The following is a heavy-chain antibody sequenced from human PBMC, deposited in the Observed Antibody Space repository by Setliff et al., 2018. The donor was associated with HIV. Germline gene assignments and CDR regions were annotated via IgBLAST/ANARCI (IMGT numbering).Heavy chain of an antibody. D-gene: IGHD6-19*01. CDR2: INHSGSI. Sequence: PSETLSLTCAVYGGSFSGYYWSWIRQPPGKGLEWIGEINHSGSINYNPSLKSRVTISVDTSKNQFSLKLSSVTAADTAVYYCARSSGWRKSIDYWGQGTLVTVSS. V-gene: IGHV4-34*01. CDR3: ARSSGWRKSIDY. CDR1: GGSFSGYY. J-gene: IGHJ4*02.